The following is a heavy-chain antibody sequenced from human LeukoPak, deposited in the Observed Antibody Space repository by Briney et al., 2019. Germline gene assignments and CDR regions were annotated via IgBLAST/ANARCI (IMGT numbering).Heavy chain of an antibody. CDR3: ARDLVGATLSNWFDP. CDR2: IYYSGST. V-gene: IGHV4-59*01. J-gene: IGHJ5*02. CDR1: GGSISGYY. D-gene: IGHD1-26*01. Sequence: SETLSLTCTVSGGSISGYYWSWVRQPPGKGLEWIGYIYYSGSTNYNPSLKSRVTISVDTSKNQLSLKLSSVTAADTAVYYCARDLVGATLSNWFDPWGQGTLVTVSS.